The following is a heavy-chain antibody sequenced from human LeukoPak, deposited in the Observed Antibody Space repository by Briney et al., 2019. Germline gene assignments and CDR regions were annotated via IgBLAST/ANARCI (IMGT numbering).Heavy chain of an antibody. Sequence: GGSLRLSCAASGFTFSSYGMHCVRQAPGKGLEWVAVIWYDGSNKYYADSVKGRFTISRDNSKNTLYLQMNSLRAEDTAVYYCAREGVYDILTGLLLRDGASYFDYWGQGTLVTVSS. J-gene: IGHJ4*02. V-gene: IGHV3-33*01. CDR3: AREGVYDILTGLLLRDGASYFDY. CDR2: IWYDGSNK. D-gene: IGHD3-9*01. CDR1: GFTFSSYG.